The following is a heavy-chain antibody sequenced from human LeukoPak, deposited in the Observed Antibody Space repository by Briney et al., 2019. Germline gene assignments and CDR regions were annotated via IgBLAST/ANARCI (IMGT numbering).Heavy chain of an antibody. CDR1: GGTFSSYA. D-gene: IGHD1-26*01. CDR3: ARAELLRYRFDY. V-gene: IGHV1-69*13. CDR2: IIPIFGTA. J-gene: IGHJ4*02. Sequence: SVKVSCKASGGTFSSYAISWVRQAPGQGLEWMGGIIPIFGTANYAQKFQGRVTITADESTSTAYMELSSLRSVDTAVYYCARAELLRYRFDYWGQGTLVTVSS.